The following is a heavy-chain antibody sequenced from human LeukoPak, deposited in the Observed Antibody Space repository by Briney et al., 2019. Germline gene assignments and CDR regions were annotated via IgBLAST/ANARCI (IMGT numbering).Heavy chain of an antibody. CDR3: ARHSSYYGNFDY. Sequence: SETLSLTCTVSGGSISSSSYYWGWIRQPPGKGLEWIGSIYHSGSSYYNPSLKSRVTISVDTSKNQFSLKLSSVTAADTAEYYCARHSSYYGNFDYWGQGTLVTVSS. D-gene: IGHD3-10*01. V-gene: IGHV4-39*01. CDR1: GGSISSSSYY. CDR2: IYHSGSS. J-gene: IGHJ4*02.